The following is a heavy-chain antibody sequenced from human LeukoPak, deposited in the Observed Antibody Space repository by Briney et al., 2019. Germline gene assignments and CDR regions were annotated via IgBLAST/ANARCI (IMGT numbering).Heavy chain of an antibody. J-gene: IGHJ4*02. V-gene: IGHV4-59*02. CDR3: ATGHSSGWFDF. CDR2: IYHPTTT. CDR1: GGSVSSDY. Sequence: PSETLSLTCSVSGGSVSSDYWSWIRHSPGPGLEWIGYIYHPTTTNYNPSLKSRVSMSLDTSKNQFSLDLTSVTAADTAMYFCATGHSSGWFDFWGRGTLVTVSS. D-gene: IGHD6-19*01.